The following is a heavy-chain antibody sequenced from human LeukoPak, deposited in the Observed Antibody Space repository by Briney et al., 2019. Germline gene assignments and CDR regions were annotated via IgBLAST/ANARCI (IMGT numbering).Heavy chain of an antibody. CDR3: ARDLPRVSFDC. J-gene: IGHJ4*02. V-gene: IGHV3-48*03. D-gene: IGHD2-8*01. CDR2: ISSSGSTI. CDR1: GFTFSSYE. Sequence: GGSLRLSCAASGFTFSSYEMNWVRQAPGKGLEWVSYISSSGSTIYYADSVKGRFTISRDNAKNSLYLQMNSLRAEDTAVYYCARDLPRVSFDCWGQGTLVTVSS.